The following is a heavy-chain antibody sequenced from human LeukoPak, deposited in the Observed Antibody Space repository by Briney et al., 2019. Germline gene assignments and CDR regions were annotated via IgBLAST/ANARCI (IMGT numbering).Heavy chain of an antibody. D-gene: IGHD3-3*01. J-gene: IGHJ4*02. CDR3: ARDKGITIFGVATYYFDY. Sequence: HPGGSLRLSCAASGFTFSSYAMHWVRQAPGKGLEWVAVISYDGSNKYYADSVKGRSTISRDNSKNTLYLQMNSLRAEDTAVYYCARDKGITIFGVATYYFDYWGRGTLVTVSS. CDR1: GFTFSSYA. CDR2: ISYDGSNK. V-gene: IGHV3-30*04.